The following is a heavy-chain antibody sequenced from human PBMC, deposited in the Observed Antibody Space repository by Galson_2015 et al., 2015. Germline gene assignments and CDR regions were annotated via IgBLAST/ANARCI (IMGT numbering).Heavy chain of an antibody. V-gene: IGHV3-7*01. D-gene: IGHD6-13*01. Sequence: SLRLSCAASGFTFSSYWMSWVRQAPGKGLEWVANIKQDGSEKYYVDSVKGRFTISRDNAKNSLYLQMNSLRAEDTAVYYCARVKKYGSSWYLAAFDIWGQGTMVTVSS. J-gene: IGHJ3*02. CDR3: ARVKKYGSSWYLAAFDI. CDR1: GFTFSSYW. CDR2: IKQDGSEK.